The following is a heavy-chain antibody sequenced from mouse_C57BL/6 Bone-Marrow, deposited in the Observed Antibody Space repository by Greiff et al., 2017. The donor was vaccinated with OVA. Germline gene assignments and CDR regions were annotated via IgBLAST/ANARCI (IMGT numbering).Heavy chain of an antibody. D-gene: IGHD1-1*01. V-gene: IGHV1-62-3*01. J-gene: IGHJ3*01. CDR3: ATSRGWFAY. Sequence: QVQLQQPGAELVKPGASVKLSCKASGYTFTSYWMHWVKQRPGRGLEWIGRIDPNSGGTKYNEKFKGKATFTADTSSNTAYMQLSSLTTEDSAIYYCATSRGWFAYWGQGTLVTVSA. CDR1: GYTFTSYW. CDR2: IDPNSGGT.